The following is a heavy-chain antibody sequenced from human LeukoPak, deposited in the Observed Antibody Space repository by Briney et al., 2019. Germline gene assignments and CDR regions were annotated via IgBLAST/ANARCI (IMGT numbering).Heavy chain of an antibody. J-gene: IGHJ6*02. D-gene: IGHD2-2*01. CDR1: GYTLTELS. Sequence: ASVKVSRKVSGYTLTELSMHWVRQAPGKGHERVGGFDPEDGETIYAQKFQSRGTMTEDTTTNAAYREMSNLTAEDTAVYYCATAPRYCSSTSCYRFHGMDVWGQGTTVTVSS. CDR3: ATAPRYCSSTSCYRFHGMDV. V-gene: IGHV1-24*01. CDR2: FDPEDGET.